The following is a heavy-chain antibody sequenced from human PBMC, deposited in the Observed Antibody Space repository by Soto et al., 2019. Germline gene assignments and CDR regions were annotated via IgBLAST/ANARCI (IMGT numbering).Heavy chain of an antibody. D-gene: IGHD5-12*01. CDR2: INPNSGVA. V-gene: IGHV1-2*02. J-gene: IGHJ6*02. Sequence: VELVQSGAEVEKPGAAVRISCKTSGYTFTAYYIHWVRQAPGQGLEWMGWINPNSGVANYAQNFQGRVTHDQDTSISTVYMELTKMRSEDTTIYYCARQGSGSEYPQYFYYGMDVWGQGTTAAASS. CDR3: ARQGSGSEYPQYFYYGMDV. CDR1: GYTFTAYY.